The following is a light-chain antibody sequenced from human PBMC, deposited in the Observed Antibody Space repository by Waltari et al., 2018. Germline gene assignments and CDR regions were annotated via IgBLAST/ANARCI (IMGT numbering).Light chain of an antibody. CDR1: DIASQN. CDR3: QVWDHGSDGGV. V-gene: IGLV3-21*02. Sequence: SYVLTQPPSVSVAPGQTAQIPCGGSDIASQNVPRSQQKPGQAPVLVVYGDTDRPSGIPERFSGSNSRNTATLTISRVEAGDEADYYCQVWDHGSDGGVFGGGTELIV. J-gene: IGLJ3*02. CDR2: GDT.